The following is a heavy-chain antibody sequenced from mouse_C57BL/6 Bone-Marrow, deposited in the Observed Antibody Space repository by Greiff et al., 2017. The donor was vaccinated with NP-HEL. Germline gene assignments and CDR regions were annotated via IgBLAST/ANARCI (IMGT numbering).Heavy chain of an antibody. CDR3: ARLKTDYFYAMDY. J-gene: IGHJ4*01. V-gene: IGHV1-64*01. CDR2: IHPNSGST. D-gene: IGHD2-4*01. CDR1: GYTFTSYW. Sequence: QVQLQQSGAELVKPGASVKLSCTASGYTFTSYWMHWVNPRPGQGLEWIGMIHPNSGSTNYNEKFKSKATLTVDKSSSTAYMQLSSLTSEDSAVYYCARLKTDYFYAMDYWGQGTSVTVSS.